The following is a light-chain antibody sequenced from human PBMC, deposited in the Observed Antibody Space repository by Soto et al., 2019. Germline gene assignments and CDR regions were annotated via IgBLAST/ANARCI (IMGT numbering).Light chain of an antibody. Sequence: QSALTQPASVSGSPGESITISCTGTSSDVGAYNYVSWYQQHPGKAPQLMIYDVSIRPSGISYRFSGSKSGNTASLTISGLQAEDEADYYCSSYTTSSSYVFGTGTKATVL. CDR1: SSDVGAYNY. CDR2: DVS. J-gene: IGLJ1*01. CDR3: SSYTTSSSYV. V-gene: IGLV2-14*03.